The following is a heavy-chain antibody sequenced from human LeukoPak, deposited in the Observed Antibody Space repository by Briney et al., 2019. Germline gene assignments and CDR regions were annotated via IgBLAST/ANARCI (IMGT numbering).Heavy chain of an antibody. V-gene: IGHV3-33*01. D-gene: IGHD4-23*01. CDR3: ARNDYGGNFFDY. CDR1: GFTFSRYG. J-gene: IGHJ4*02. CDR2: IWYDGSNE. Sequence: GGSLRLSCAASGFTFSRYGMHWVRQAPGKGLEWVAVIWYDGSNENYADSVKGRFTISRDNSQNTLYLQMNSLRAEDTAAYYCARNDYGGNFFDYWGQGTLVTVSP.